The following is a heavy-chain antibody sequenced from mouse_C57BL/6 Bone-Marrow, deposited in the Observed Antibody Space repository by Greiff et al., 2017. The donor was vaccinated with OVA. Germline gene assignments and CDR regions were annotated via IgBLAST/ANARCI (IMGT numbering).Heavy chain of an antibody. V-gene: IGHV1-19*01. CDR3: AICLDGYWTYWYFDV. Sequence: VQLQQSGPVLVKPGASVKMSCKASGYTFTDYYMNWVKQSHGKSLEWIGVINPYNGGTSYNQKFKGKATLTVDKSSSTAYMELNSLTSEDAAVYYCAICLDGYWTYWYFDVWGTGTTVTVSS. D-gene: IGHD2-3*01. CDR2: INPYNGGT. CDR1: GYTFTDYY. J-gene: IGHJ1*03.